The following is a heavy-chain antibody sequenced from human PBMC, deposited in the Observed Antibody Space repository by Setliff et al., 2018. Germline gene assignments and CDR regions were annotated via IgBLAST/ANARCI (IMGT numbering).Heavy chain of an antibody. Sequence: PGGSLRLSCAASGFIVSDKHMTWLRQAPGRGLEWVSVIYNSDSTYYADSVKGRFTISRDDSKNMVNLQMNSLRAEDTAAYYCARDLGARYCSGGSCSHYYYYYYMDVWGKGTTVTVSS. D-gene: IGHD2-15*01. J-gene: IGHJ6*03. CDR2: IYNSDST. CDR3: ARDLGARYCSGGSCSHYYYYYYMDV. CDR1: GFIVSDKH. V-gene: IGHV3-53*01.